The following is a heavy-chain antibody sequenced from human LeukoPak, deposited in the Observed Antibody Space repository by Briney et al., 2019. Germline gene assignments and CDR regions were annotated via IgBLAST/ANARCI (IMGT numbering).Heavy chain of an antibody. CDR2: IRHDESNN. CDR3: ARPQVNDYGDCGI. CDR1: GLSFSSYG. Sequence: SGGSLRLSCVASGLSFSSYGMHWVRQAPGKGLEWVAFIRHDESNNYYADSVKGRFTISRDNAKNTLLLQMNSLRAEDTAVYYCARPQVNDYGDCGIWGQGTMVAVSS. J-gene: IGHJ3*02. V-gene: IGHV3-30*02. D-gene: IGHD4-17*01.